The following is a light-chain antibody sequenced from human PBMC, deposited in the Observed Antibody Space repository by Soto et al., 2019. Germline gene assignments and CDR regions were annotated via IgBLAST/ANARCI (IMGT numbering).Light chain of an antibody. V-gene: IGKV3-20*01. CDR3: HQYGSSLFT. Sequence: ESVLTQSPGTLSLSPGERATLSCRASQSVSNNYLAWYQQKPGQAPRLLIYAASTRATGIPDRFSGSGSGTDFTLTISRLEPEDSAVYYCHQYGSSLFTFGPGTKVDIK. CDR1: QSVSNNY. CDR2: AAS. J-gene: IGKJ3*01.